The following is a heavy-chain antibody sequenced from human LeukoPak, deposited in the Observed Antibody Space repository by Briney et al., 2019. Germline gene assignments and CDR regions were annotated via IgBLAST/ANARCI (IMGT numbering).Heavy chain of an antibody. D-gene: IGHD6-13*01. J-gene: IGHJ4*02. Sequence: GGSLRLSCAASGFTFSNYAMHWVRQAPGKGLEWVAVISYDGSNTYYADSVKGRFTISRDNSKNTLYLQMNSLRAEDTAVYYCAKTGTPWYYFDYWGQGTLVTVSS. CDR3: AKTGTPWYYFDY. CDR1: GFTFSNYA. CDR2: ISYDGSNT. V-gene: IGHV3-30-3*02.